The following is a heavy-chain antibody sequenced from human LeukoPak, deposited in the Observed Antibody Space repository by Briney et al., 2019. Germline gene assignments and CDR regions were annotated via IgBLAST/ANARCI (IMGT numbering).Heavy chain of an antibody. CDR1: GYTFTSHH. Sequence: WAPVKVSCKASGYTFTSHHINWMRQATGQGLEWMGWLNPNSGNTAYAQKFQDRVTMTWDTSISTAYMELTSLRSDDTAVYYCARGRPTNLGGIYWGQGTLVTVSS. V-gene: IGHV1-8*01. CDR2: LNPNSGNT. J-gene: IGHJ4*02. CDR3: ARGRPTNLGGIY. D-gene: IGHD7-27*01.